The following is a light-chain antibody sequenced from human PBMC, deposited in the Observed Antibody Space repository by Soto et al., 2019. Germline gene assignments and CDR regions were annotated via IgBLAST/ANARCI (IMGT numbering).Light chain of an antibody. CDR3: HQRSKWPLT. V-gene: IGKV3-11*01. CDR2: DAS. CDR1: QSVSSY. J-gene: IGKJ4*01. Sequence: EIVLTQSPATLSLSPGERATLSCRASQSVSSYLAWYQQKPGQAPRLLISDASNRATGIPDRFSGSESGTDFTLTISSLEPEDFAVYYCHQRSKWPLTFGGGTKVDIK.